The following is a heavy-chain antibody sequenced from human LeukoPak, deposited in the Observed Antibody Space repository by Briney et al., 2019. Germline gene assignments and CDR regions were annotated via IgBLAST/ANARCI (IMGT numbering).Heavy chain of an antibody. CDR3: ARVAEFTHTVTRSRNWFDP. D-gene: IGHD4-17*01. Sequence: ASVKVSCKASGYTFTSYAMNWVRQAPGQGLEWMGWINTNTGNPTYAPGFTGRFVFSLDTSVSTAYLQISSLKAEDTAVYYCARVAEFTHTVTRSRNWFDPWGQGTLVTVSS. V-gene: IGHV7-4-1*02. CDR2: INTNTGNP. J-gene: IGHJ5*02. CDR1: GYTFTSYA.